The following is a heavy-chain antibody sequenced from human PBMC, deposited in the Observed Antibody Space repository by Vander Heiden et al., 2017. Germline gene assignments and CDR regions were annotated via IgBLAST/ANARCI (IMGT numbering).Heavy chain of an antibody. D-gene: IGHD3-3*01. CDR2: FVPEDGET. CDR1: GRTVTGLS. J-gene: IGHJ4*02. CDR3: ATDERGPVFWRAYFAY. Sequence: GDEEKIRGTPVHARCQVSGRTVTGLSMHWVRQASGKGREWMGGFVPEDGETIYAQNFQSIVTMPEDTSTDTAYMDLSSLRSGHKAVYYCATDERGPVFWRAYFAYWGRGPLVADAS. V-gene: IGHV1-24*01.